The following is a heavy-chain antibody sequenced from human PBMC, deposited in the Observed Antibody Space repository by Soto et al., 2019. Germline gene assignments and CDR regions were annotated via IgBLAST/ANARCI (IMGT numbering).Heavy chain of an antibody. CDR2: IYYSGST. J-gene: IGHJ4*02. Sequence: KTSETLSLPGPVSGGSISSGGYYWSWIRQHPGKGLEWIGYIYYSGSTYYNPSLKSRVTISVDTSKNQFSLKLSSVTAADTAVYYCARDGGIAARPQPFDYWGQGTLVTASS. CDR1: GGSISSGGYY. CDR3: ARDGGIAARPQPFDY. D-gene: IGHD6-6*01. V-gene: IGHV4-31*03.